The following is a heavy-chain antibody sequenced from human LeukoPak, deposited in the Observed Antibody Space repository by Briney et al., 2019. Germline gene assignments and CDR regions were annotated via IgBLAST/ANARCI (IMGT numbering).Heavy chain of an antibody. CDR1: GFTFGSYS. CDR3: ARGTYYDSSVWY. J-gene: IGHJ4*02. D-gene: IGHD3-22*01. V-gene: IGHV3-21*01. CDR2: ISSSSSYI. Sequence: PGGSLRLSCAASGFTFGSYSMNWVRQAPGKGLEWVSSISSSSSYIYYADSVKGRFTISRDNAKNSLYLQMNSLRAEDTAVYYCARGTYYDSSVWYWGQGTLVTVSS.